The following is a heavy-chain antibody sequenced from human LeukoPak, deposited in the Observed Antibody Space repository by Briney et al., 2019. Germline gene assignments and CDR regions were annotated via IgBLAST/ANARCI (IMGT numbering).Heavy chain of an antibody. Sequence: MSGGTLRRSCAASGFTFSSYWMHWVRQAPGKGLEWVSYISSSSSYTNYADSVKGRFTISRDNAKNSLYLQMNSLRAEDTAVYYCARDCSGRSCPYVWPGGTPVTVSS. V-gene: IGHV3-11*05. CDR3: ARDCSGRSCPYV. CDR1: GFTFSSYW. D-gene: IGHD2-15*01. J-gene: IGHJ6*04. CDR2: ISSSSSYT.